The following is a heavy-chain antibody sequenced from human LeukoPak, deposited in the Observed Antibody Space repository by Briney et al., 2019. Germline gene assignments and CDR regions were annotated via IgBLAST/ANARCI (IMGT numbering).Heavy chain of an antibody. CDR2: IIPIFGTA. J-gene: IGHJ1*01. CDR3: ARDYCGGDCYFAEYFQH. Sequence: GASVKVSCKASGGTFSSYAISWVRQAPGQGLEWMGGIIPIFGTANYAQKFQGRVTITADESTSTAYMELSSLRSEDTAVYYCARDYCGGDCYFAEYFQHWGQGTLVTVSS. D-gene: IGHD2-21*01. V-gene: IGHV1-69*13. CDR1: GGTFSSYA.